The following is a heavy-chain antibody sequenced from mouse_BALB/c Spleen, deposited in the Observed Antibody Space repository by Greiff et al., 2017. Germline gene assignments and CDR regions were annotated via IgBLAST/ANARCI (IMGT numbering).Heavy chain of an antibody. CDR3: ARASSGYPSYAMDY. CDR2: ISDGGSYT. D-gene: IGHD3-1*01. Sequence: EVQLVESGGGLVKPGGSLKLSCAASGFTFSDYYMYWVRQTPEKRLEWVATISDGGSYTYYPDSVKGRFTISRDNAKNNLCLQMSSLKSEDTAMFCCARASSGYPSYAMDYWGQGTSVTVAS. J-gene: IGHJ4*01. CDR1: GFTFSDYY. V-gene: IGHV5-4*02.